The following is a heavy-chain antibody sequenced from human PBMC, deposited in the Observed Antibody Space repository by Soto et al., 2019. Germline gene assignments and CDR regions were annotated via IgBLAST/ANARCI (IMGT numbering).Heavy chain of an antibody. J-gene: IGHJ6*02. Sequence: SETLSLTCTVSGGSISSGDYYCSWIRQPPGKGLEWIGYIYYSGSTYYNPSLKSRVTISVDTSKNQFSLKLSSVTAADTAVYYCARGEYCSSTSCSHGYYYYGMDVWGQGTTVTVSS. V-gene: IGHV4-30-4*01. CDR3: ARGEYCSSTSCSHGYYYYGMDV. CDR1: GGSISSGDYY. D-gene: IGHD2-2*01. CDR2: IYYSGST.